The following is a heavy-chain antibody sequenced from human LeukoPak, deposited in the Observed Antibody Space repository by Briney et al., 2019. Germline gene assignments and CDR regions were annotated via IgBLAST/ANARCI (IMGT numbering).Heavy chain of an antibody. CDR2: MNPNSGNT. CDR1: GYTFTSYG. D-gene: IGHD2-2*01. V-gene: IGHV1-8*03. CDR3: ARGGPDCSSTSCYFWWVSYYYYYMDV. J-gene: IGHJ6*03. Sequence: ASVKVSCKASGYTFTSYGISWVRQATGQGLEWMGWMNPNSGNTGYAQKFQGRVTITRNTSISTAYMELSSLRSEDTAVYYCARGGPDCSSTSCYFWWVSYYYYYMDVWGKGTTVTVSS.